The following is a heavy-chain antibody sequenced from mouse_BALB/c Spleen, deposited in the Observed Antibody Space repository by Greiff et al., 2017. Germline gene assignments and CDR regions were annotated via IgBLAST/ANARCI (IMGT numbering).Heavy chain of an antibody. CDR3: TSGGGTFWFAY. D-gene: IGHD4-1*01. CDR2: IYPGSGST. Sequence: LQQPGSELVRPGASVKLSCKASGYTFTSYWMHWVKQRPGQGLEWIGNIYPGSGSTNYDEKFKSKATLTVDTSSSTAYMQLSSLTSEDSAVYYCTSGGGTFWFAYWGQGTLVTVSA. CDR1: GYTFTSYW. V-gene: IGHV1S22*01. J-gene: IGHJ3*01.